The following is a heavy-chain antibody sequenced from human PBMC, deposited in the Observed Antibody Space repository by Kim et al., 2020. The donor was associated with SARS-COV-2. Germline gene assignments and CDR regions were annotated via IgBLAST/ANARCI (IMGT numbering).Heavy chain of an antibody. D-gene: IGHD1-26*01. J-gene: IGHJ4*02. V-gene: IGHV4-39*07. CDR3: ARGLGGSYLSDY. CDR1: GGSISSSSYY. CDR2: IYYSGST. Sequence: SETLSHTCTVSGGSISSSSYYWGWIRQPPGKGLEWIGSIYYSGSTYYNPSLKSRVTISVDTSKNQFSLKLSSVTAADTAVYYCARGLGGSYLSDYWGQGTLVTVSS.